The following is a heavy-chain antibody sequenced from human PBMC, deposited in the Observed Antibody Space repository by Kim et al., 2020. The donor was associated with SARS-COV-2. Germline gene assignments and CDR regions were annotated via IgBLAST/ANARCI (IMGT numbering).Heavy chain of an antibody. Sequence: SETLSLTCTVSGGSISSSSYYWGWIRQPPGKGLEWIGSIYYSGSTYYNPSLKSRVTISVDTSKNQFSLKLSSVTAADTAVYYCARTSPAYDILTGYPRDLGQGALVTVSS. CDR2: IYYSGST. V-gene: IGHV4-39*01. CDR1: GGSISSSSYY. J-gene: IGHJ4*02. CDR3: ARTSPAYDILTGYPRD. D-gene: IGHD3-9*01.